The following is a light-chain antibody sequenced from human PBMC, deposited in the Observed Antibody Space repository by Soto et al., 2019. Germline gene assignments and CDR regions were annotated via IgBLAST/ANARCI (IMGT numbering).Light chain of an antibody. J-gene: IGKJ5*01. CDR3: QQYGTSPPIT. CDR2: GVS. Sequence: EIVLTQSPGTLSLSPGERATLSCRASQSVTSTFLAWYQQKPGQAPRLLIYGVSSRATGIPDRFRGSGSGTDFTLTISRLDPEDFAVYYCQQYGTSPPITFGQGTRLEIK. V-gene: IGKV3-20*01. CDR1: QSVTSTF.